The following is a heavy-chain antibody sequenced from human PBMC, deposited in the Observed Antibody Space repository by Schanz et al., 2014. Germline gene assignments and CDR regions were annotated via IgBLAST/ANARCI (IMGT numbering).Heavy chain of an antibody. CDR3: AKDPYDFWSGYSYFDD. D-gene: IGHD3-3*01. CDR2: LSGSGDRT. CDR1: GFTFRSYA. V-gene: IGHV3-23*01. Sequence: EVQLLESGGTLVQPGGSLRLSCAASGFTFRSYAMTWVRQAPGKGLEWVSTLSGSGDRTYSADSVKGRFAISRDNSKNTLYLQMKSLRAEDTAVYYCAKDPYDFWSGYSYFDDWGQGTLVTVSS. J-gene: IGHJ4*02.